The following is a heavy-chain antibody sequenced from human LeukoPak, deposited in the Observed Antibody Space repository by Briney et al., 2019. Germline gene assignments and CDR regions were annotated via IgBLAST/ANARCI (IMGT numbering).Heavy chain of an antibody. Sequence: SETLSPTCTVSGGSISSYYWSWIRQPPGKGLEWIGYIYYSGSTNYNPSLKSRVTIPVDTSKNQFSLKLSSVTAADTAVYYCARASDSSGWAFDPWGQGTLVTVSS. V-gene: IGHV4-59*01. J-gene: IGHJ5*02. CDR1: GGSISSYY. D-gene: IGHD6-19*01. CDR2: IYYSGST. CDR3: ARASDSSGWAFDP.